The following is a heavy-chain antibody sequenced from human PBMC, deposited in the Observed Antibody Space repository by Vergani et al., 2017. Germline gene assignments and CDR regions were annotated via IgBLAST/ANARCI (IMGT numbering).Heavy chain of an antibody. D-gene: IGHD2-2*01. CDR3: ARGLHGVLGYCSSTSCKRGGAFDI. Sequence: QVQLQESGPGLVKPSQTLSLTCTVSGGSISSGSYYWSWIRQPAGKGLEWIGRIYTSGSTNYNPSLKSRVTISVDTSKNQFSLKLSSVTAADTAVYYCARGLHGVLGYCSSTSCKRGGAFDIWGQGTMVTVSS. CDR1: GGSISSGSYY. CDR2: IYTSGST. V-gene: IGHV4-61*02. J-gene: IGHJ3*02.